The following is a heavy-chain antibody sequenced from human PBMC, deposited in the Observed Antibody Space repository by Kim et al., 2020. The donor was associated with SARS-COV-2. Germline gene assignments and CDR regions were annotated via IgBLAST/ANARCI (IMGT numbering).Heavy chain of an antibody. CDR1: GFTFSSYS. CDR3: AREHYSSSWES. J-gene: IGHJ4*02. V-gene: IGHV3-48*04. Sequence: GGSLRLSCAASGFTFSSYSMNWVRQAPGKGLEWVSYISSSSSTIYYADSVKGRFTISRDNAKNSLYLQMNSLRAEDTAVYYCAREHYSSSWESWGQGTLVTVSS. CDR2: ISSSSSTI. D-gene: IGHD6-13*01.